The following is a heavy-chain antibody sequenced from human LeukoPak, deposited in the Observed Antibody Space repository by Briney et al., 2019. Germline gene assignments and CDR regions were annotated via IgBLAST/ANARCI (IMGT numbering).Heavy chain of an antibody. J-gene: IGHJ4*02. Sequence: GGSLRLSCAASGFTFSSYWMHWVRQAPGKGLVWVSRINSDGSSTSYADSVKGRFTISRDNAKNTLYLQMNSLRAEDTALYYCARGIYCSSISCYSFDYWGQGTLVTVSS. CDR1: GFTFSSYW. V-gene: IGHV3-74*01. CDR3: ARGIYCSSISCYSFDY. CDR2: INSDGSST. D-gene: IGHD2-2*01.